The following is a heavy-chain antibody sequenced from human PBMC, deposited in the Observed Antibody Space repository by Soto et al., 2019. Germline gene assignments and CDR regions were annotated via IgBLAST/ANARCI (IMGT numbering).Heavy chain of an antibody. J-gene: IGHJ4*02. CDR1: GFTFDDYT. CDR2: ISWDGGST. V-gene: IGHV3-43*01. Sequence: EVQLVESGGVVVQPGGSLRLSCAASGFTFDDYTMHWVRQAPGKGLEWVSLISWDGGSTYYADSVKGRFTISRDNSKNSLYLQMNSLRTEDTALYYCAKGPPNGGWRKNRDDYFDYWGQGTLVTVSS. D-gene: IGHD2-8*02. CDR3: AKGPPNGGWRKNRDDYFDY.